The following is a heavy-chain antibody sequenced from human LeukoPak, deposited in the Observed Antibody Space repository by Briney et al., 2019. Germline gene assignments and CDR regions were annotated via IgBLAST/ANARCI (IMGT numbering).Heavy chain of an antibody. CDR2: IKQDGSEK. D-gene: IGHD5-18*01. CDR1: RFTFSTYW. J-gene: IGHJ4*02. Sequence: PGGSLRLSCAASRFTFSTYWMSWVRQAPGKGLEWVANIKQDGSEKYYVDSVKGRFTISRDNANNSLSLQMSSLRAEDTAVYYCASGYRTFDYWGQGTLVTVSS. V-gene: IGHV3-7*03. CDR3: ASGYRTFDY.